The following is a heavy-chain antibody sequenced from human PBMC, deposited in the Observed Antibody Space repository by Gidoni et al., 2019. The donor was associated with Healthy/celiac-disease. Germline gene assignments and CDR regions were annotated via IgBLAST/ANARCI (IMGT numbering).Heavy chain of an antibody. Sequence: QVPLQQWGAGLLKPSETLSLTCAVYGGSFSGYSWIWIRQPPGKGLEWIGEINHSGSTNYNPSLKSRVTISVDTSKNQFSLKLSSVTAADTAVYYCARSQTLWFGELSKKRNWFDPWGQGTLVTVSS. V-gene: IGHV4-34*01. CDR2: INHSGST. J-gene: IGHJ5*02. CDR3: ARSQTLWFGELSKKRNWFDP. CDR1: GGSFSGYS. D-gene: IGHD3-10*01.